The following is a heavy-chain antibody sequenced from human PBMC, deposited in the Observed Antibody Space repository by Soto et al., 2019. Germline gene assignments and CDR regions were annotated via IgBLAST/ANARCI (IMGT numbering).Heavy chain of an antibody. Sequence: GESLKISCKGSEYSFVSHWFGWVRQMPGKGLEWMGIIYPGDSDTRYSPSFQGQVTISDDKSISTAYLQWSSLEALDTAMYYCARLLAGCGGGKFYAYFFDYWGQGALVSVTS. CDR1: EYSFVSHW. CDR2: IYPGDSDT. J-gene: IGHJ4*02. V-gene: IGHV5-51*01. D-gene: IGHD2-15*01. CDR3: ARLLAGCGGGKFYAYFFDY.